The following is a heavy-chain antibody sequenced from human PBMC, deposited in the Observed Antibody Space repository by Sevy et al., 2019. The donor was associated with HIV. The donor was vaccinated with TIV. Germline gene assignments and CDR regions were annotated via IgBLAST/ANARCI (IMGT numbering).Heavy chain of an antibody. J-gene: IGHJ4*02. Sequence: GGSLRLSCSASGFTFSNYAMHWVRQAPGKGLEHVSAISTDGRSTYYADSVRGRFTISRDNSKNTLYLQMSNLRLEDTAVYYCVDVLAGRPARPFNSWGQGTLVTVSS. CDR2: ISTDGRST. D-gene: IGHD6-6*01. V-gene: IGHV3-64D*06. CDR1: GFTFSNYA. CDR3: VDVLAGRPARPFNS.